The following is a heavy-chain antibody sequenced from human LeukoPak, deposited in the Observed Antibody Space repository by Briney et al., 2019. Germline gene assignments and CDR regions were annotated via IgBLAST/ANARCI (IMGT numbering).Heavy chain of an antibody. CDR1: GGSFSGYY. CDR3: ARVYVWGSYRPYFDY. D-gene: IGHD3-16*02. V-gene: IGHV4-34*01. Sequence: PSETLSLTCAVYGGSFSGYYRSWIRQPPGKGLEWIGEINHSGSTNYNPSLKSRVTISVDTSKNQFSLKLSSVTAADTAVYYCARVYVWGSYRPYFDYWGQGTLVTVSS. J-gene: IGHJ4*02. CDR2: INHSGST.